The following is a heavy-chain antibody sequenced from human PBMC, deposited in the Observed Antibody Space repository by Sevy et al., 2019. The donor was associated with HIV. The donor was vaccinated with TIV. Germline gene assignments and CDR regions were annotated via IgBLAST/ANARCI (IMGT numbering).Heavy chain of an antibody. J-gene: IGHJ6*03. V-gene: IGHV4-59*01. CDR2: IYYSGST. CDR3: ARTQKSTGGYSYGPYYYYMDV. CDR1: GGSISSYY. D-gene: IGHD5-18*01. Sequence: SETLSLTCTVSGGSISSYYWSWIRQPPGKGLEWIGYIYYSGSTNYNPSLKSRVTISVDTSKNQFSLKLSSVTAADTAVYYCARTQKSTGGYSYGPYYYYMDVWGNGTTVTVSS.